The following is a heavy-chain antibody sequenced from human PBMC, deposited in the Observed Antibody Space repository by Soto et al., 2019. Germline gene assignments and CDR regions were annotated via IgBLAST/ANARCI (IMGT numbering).Heavy chain of an antibody. CDR2: IYPDNSDT. D-gene: IGHD2-2*01. CDR1: GYSFTKYW. Sequence: GESLKISCKGSGYSFTKYWIGWVRQMPGKGLEWMGIIYPDNSDTRYSPSFQGQVTISADKSISTAHLQWSSLKASDTAMYYCARQREACSSTSCYYPFDIWGQGTMVT. CDR3: ARQREACSSTSCYYPFDI. J-gene: IGHJ3*02. V-gene: IGHV5-51*01.